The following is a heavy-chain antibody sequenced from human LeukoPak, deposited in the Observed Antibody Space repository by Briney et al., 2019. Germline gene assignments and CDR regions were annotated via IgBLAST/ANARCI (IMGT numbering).Heavy chain of an antibody. V-gene: IGHV4-39*01. Sequence: SEGLSLTCTVSGGSISSSNYYWGWIRQPPGKGLEWIASIFYSGSTYYNPSLQSRVTISVDTSNNLFSLKLSSVTAADTAVYYCARLVGAATEPFDYWGQGTLVTVSS. CDR3: ARLVGAATEPFDY. CDR2: IFYSGST. D-gene: IGHD1-26*01. J-gene: IGHJ4*02. CDR1: GGSISSSNYY.